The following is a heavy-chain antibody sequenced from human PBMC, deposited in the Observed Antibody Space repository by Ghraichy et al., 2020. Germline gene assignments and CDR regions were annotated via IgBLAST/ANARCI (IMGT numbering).Heavy chain of an antibody. CDR3: ARETSHGDGSPDY. CDR1: GFTFSRYW. V-gene: IGHV3-7*01. CDR2: IKVDGGEK. Sequence: GESLNISCAASGFTFSRYWMCWVRQAPGKGLEWVANIKVDGGEKYYVGSVEGRFTISRDNAKNSLYLQMNSLRGEDTALYYCARETSHGDGSPDYWGQGTLVTVSS. J-gene: IGHJ4*02. D-gene: IGHD1-26*01.